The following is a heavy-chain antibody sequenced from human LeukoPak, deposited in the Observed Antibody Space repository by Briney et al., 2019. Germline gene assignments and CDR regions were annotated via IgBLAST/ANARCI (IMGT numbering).Heavy chain of an antibody. CDR2: ISYDGSNK. D-gene: IGHD6-13*01. CDR3: AKAPRIWQQLDPYYFDY. J-gene: IGHJ4*02. V-gene: IGHV3-30-3*01. Sequence: GGSLRLSCAASGFTFSSYAMHWVRQAPGKGLEGVAVISYDGSNKYYADSVKGRFTISRDNSKNTLYLQMNSLRAEDTAVYYRAKAPRIWQQLDPYYFDYWGQGTLVTISS. CDR1: GFTFSSYA.